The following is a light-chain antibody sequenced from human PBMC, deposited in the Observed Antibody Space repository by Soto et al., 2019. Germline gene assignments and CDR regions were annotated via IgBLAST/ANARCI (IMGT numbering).Light chain of an antibody. Sequence: DIQMTQSPSTLSASVGDRVTITCRASQSISSWLAWYQQKPGKAPKLLIYDASSLESGVPSRFSGSGSGTEVTLTITSLQPEDFATYYCQQLNGYLALTFGGGTTVEIK. J-gene: IGKJ4*01. CDR3: QQLNGYLALT. V-gene: IGKV1-5*01. CDR2: DAS. CDR1: QSISSW.